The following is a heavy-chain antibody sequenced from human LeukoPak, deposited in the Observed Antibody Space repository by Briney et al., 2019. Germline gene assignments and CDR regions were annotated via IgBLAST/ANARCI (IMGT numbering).Heavy chain of an antibody. CDR2: IDTNTGNP. D-gene: IGHD3-22*01. Sequence: ASVKVSCKASGYTSSSNAINWVRQAPGQGLEWMGWIDTNTGNPTYAQGLTGRFVFSLDTSVSTAYLQINSLKAEDTGEYFCARGYDSSGFFSDWGQGTLVTVSS. J-gene: IGHJ4*02. CDR1: GYTSSSNA. V-gene: IGHV7-4-1*02. CDR3: ARGYDSSGFFSD.